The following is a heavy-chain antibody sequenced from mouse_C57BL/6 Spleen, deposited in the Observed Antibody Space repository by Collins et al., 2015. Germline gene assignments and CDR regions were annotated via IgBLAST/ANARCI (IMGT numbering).Heavy chain of an antibody. Sequence: QIQLVQSGPELKKPGETVKISCKASGYTFTNYGMNWVKQAPGKGLKWMGWINTYTGEPTYADDFKGRFAFSLETSASTAYLQINNLKNEDMATYFCARGYGSSRYYYAMDYWGQGTSVTVSS. CDR1: GYTFTNYG. CDR3: ARGYGSSRYYYAMDY. J-gene: IGHJ4*01. V-gene: IGHV9-1*02. D-gene: IGHD1-1*01. CDR2: INTYTGEP.